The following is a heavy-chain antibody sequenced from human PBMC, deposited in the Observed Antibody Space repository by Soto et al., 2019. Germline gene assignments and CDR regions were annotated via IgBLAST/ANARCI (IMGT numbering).Heavy chain of an antibody. CDR2: ISGSGGST. CDR1: GLTFSSYA. Sequence: LRLSCAASGLTFSSYAMSWVRQAPGKGLEWVSAISGSGGSTYYADSVKGRFTISRDNSKNTLYLQMKRLRAEDTAVYYCAKDPEWELFSYSDYWGQGTLVTVSS. J-gene: IGHJ4*02. CDR3: AKDPEWELFSYSDY. V-gene: IGHV3-23*01. D-gene: IGHD3-10*01.